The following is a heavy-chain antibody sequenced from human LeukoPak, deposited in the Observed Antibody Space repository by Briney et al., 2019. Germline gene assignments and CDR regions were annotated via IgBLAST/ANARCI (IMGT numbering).Heavy chain of an antibody. V-gene: IGHV3-23*01. CDR3: AKEAQGCSITSCYFDS. CDR2: INGSGGNT. J-gene: IGHJ4*02. D-gene: IGHD2-2*01. CDR1: GFSFDHHA. Sequence: GGSLRLSCAASGFSFDHHAMSWVRQAPGKGLEWVSAINGSGGNTYYADSVKGRFTISRDNSKNTLFLQMNSLRAEDTAVYYCAKEAQGCSITSCYFDSWGQGNLVTVSS.